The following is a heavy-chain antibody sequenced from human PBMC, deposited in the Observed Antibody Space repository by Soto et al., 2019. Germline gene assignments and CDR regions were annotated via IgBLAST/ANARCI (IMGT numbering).Heavy chain of an antibody. Sequence: SETLSLTCAVYGGSFSGYYWSWIRQPPGKGLEWIGEINHSGSTNYNPSLKSRVTISVDTSKNQFSLKLSSVTAADTAVYYCARVVKDIVVVVAAVGNWFDPWGQGTLVTVSS. CDR3: ARVVKDIVVVVAAVGNWFDP. CDR1: GGSFSGYY. V-gene: IGHV4-34*01. CDR2: INHSGST. D-gene: IGHD2-15*01. J-gene: IGHJ5*02.